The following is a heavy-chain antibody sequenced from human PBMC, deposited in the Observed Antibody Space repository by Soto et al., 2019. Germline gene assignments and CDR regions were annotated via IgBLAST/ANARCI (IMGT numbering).Heavy chain of an antibody. Sequence: QVQLVQSGGEVKKPGASVKVSCQASGYTVSNYAISWLRQAPGQGPEWMGWISAYSGKTDYAPKFQDRLTLTTDTSTSTAYMELRSLRSDDTAVYYCTKDEPRWLHGPFDYWGQGTLVTVSS. J-gene: IGHJ4*02. V-gene: IGHV1-18*01. CDR1: GYTVSNYA. D-gene: IGHD5-18*01. CDR3: TKDEPRWLHGPFDY. CDR2: ISAYSGKT.